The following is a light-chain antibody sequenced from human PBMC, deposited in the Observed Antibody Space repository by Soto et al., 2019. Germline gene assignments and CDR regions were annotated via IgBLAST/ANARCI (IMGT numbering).Light chain of an antibody. V-gene: IGLV1-51*01. J-gene: IGLJ2*01. CDR3: GTWDSGLSAVV. Sequence: QSVLTQPPSVSAAPGQKVTISCSGSSSNIGNNDVSWYQQLPGTVPKLLIYDNNKRPSGIPDRFSGSKSGTSATLGITGLQTGDEVDYYCGTWDSGLSAVVFGGGTKLTVL. CDR2: DNN. CDR1: SSNIGNND.